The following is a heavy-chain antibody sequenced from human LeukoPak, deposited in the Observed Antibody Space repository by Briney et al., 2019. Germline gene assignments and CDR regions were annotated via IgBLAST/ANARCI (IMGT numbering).Heavy chain of an antibody. CDR3: ARDDLIEAPFDF. CDR1: GFTFSSYA. V-gene: IGHV3-23*01. Sequence: QPGGSLRLSCAVSGFTFSSYAMTWVRQAPGKGLEWVSAISGGGDITYYADSVRGRFTISRDNAKNSVYLQMNSLRGDDTAVYYCARDDLIEAPFDFWGQGTLVTVSS. D-gene: IGHD3-22*01. CDR2: ISGGGDIT. J-gene: IGHJ4*02.